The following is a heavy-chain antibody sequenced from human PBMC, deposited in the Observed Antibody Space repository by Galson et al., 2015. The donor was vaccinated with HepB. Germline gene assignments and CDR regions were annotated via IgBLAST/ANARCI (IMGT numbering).Heavy chain of an antibody. V-gene: IGHV3-33*01. CDR2: VWYDGTNK. CDR1: GFALSDYG. D-gene: IGHD4-23*01. J-gene: IGHJ4*02. Sequence: SLRLSCAASGFALSDYGMHWVRQAPGKGLEWVAVVWYDGTNKYYADSVKGRFAISRDSSKRTVFLQMNSLRAEDTAVYYCAREPLGDGANSLDSWGQGTLVTVSS. CDR3: AREPLGDGANSLDS.